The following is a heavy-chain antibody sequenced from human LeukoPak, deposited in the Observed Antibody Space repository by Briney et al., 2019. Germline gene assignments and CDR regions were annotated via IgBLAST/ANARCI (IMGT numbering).Heavy chain of an antibody. CDR1: GFIFSSYS. CDR2: ISSSSRTI. V-gene: IGHV3-48*01. Sequence: GGSLRLSCAASGFIFSSYSMNWVRQAPGKGLEWVSYISSSSRTIYYADSAKGRFTISRDNAKNSLYLQMNSLRAEDTAVYYCARDFHVRNYDIGGYSYWGQGTLVTVSS. J-gene: IGHJ4*02. CDR3: ARDFHVRNYDIGGYSY. D-gene: IGHD3-22*01.